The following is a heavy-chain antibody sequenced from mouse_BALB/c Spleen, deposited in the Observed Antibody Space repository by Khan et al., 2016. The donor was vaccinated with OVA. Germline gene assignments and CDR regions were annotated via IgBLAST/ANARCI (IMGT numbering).Heavy chain of an antibody. Sequence: QVQLQQPGAELVRPGASVKLSCKASGYSFTSYWMNWVKQRPGQGLEWIGMIHPSDSETTLNQKFKDKATLTVAKSSSTAYMQLSSQTPEDSAVFYCARGTTASYWYFDVWGAGTTVTVSS. D-gene: IGHD1-2*01. V-gene: IGHV1S82*01. CDR3: ARGTTASYWYFDV. CDR1: GYSFTSYW. CDR2: IHPSDSET. J-gene: IGHJ1*01.